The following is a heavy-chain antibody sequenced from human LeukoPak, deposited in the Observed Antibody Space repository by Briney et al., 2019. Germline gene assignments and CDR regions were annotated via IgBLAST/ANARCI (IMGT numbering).Heavy chain of an antibody. CDR1: GFTFDDYA. J-gene: IGHJ3*02. CDR2: ISWNSGSI. V-gene: IGHV3-9*01. Sequence: PGGSLRLSCAASGFTFDDYAMDWVRQAPGKGLEWVSGISWNSGSIGYADSVKGRFTISRDNAKNSLYLQMNSLRAEDTALYYCAKAQSGSYGAFDIWGQGTMVTVSS. CDR3: AKAQSGSYGAFDI. D-gene: IGHD1-26*01.